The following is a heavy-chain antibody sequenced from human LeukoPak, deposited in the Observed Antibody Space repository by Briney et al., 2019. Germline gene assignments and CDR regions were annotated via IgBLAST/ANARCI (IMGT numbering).Heavy chain of an antibody. D-gene: IGHD3-10*01. CDR3: AKKGYYYASSSSPFYFDY. CDR2: ITDNAVTT. V-gene: IGHV3-23*01. J-gene: IGHJ4*02. Sequence: GGSLRLSCAASGFTFSSFEMNWVRQTPGKGLEWVSAITDNAVTTYYSGSVRGRFTISRDNSKNTLYLQMNSLRPEDTAVYYCAKKGYYYASSSSPFYFDYWGQGTLVTVSS. CDR1: GFTFSSFE.